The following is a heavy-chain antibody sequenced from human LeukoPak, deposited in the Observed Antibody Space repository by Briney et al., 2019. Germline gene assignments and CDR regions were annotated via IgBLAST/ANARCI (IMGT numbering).Heavy chain of an antibody. Sequence: GGSLRLSCAASGFTFTNAWMNWVRRAPGKGLEWVSAISGSGGSTYYADSVKGRFTISRDNSKNTLYLQMNSLRAEDTAVYYCASAFYGGNPDAGYWGQGTLVTVSS. J-gene: IGHJ4*02. D-gene: IGHD4-23*01. V-gene: IGHV3-23*01. CDR3: ASAFYGGNPDAGY. CDR1: GFTFTNAW. CDR2: ISGSGGST.